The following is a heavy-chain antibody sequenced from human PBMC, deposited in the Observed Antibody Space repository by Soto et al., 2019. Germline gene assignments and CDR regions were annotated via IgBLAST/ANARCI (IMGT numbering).Heavy chain of an antibody. V-gene: IGHV1-69*01. CDR3: ARDGTLYDSSGYYYLY. CDR1: GGTFSRYA. Sequence: QVQLVQSGAEVKKPGSSVKVSCKASGGTFSRYAINWVRQAPGQGLEWMGGIIPMFGTANYAQKFQGRVTITADESTKTGYMELRSLISEATAVYYCARDGTLYDSSGYYYLYWGQGTLVTVSS. D-gene: IGHD3-22*01. CDR2: IIPMFGTA. J-gene: IGHJ4*02.